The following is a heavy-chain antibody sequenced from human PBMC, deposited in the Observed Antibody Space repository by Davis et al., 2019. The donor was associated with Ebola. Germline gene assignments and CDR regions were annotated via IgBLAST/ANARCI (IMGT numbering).Heavy chain of an antibody. V-gene: IGHV3-7*01. D-gene: IGHD1-7*01. CDR1: GFIFNAYS. J-gene: IGHJ5*02. CDR2: IKEDGSEE. CDR3: ARDRNRNYGWFDP. Sequence: GESLKISCAGSGFIFNAYSMNWVRQAPGKGLEWVANIKEDGSEENYVDSVKGRFTISRDNAKNLLYLQLNNLRVEDTAVYYCARDRNRNYGWFDPWGQGTLVTVSS.